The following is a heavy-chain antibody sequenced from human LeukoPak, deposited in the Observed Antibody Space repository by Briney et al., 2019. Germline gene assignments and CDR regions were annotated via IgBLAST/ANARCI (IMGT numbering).Heavy chain of an antibody. Sequence: SETLSLTCPVSGYSISSGSYWGWVRQPPGKGLEWIGSIYHSGVTYYNPSLRRRLSISVDKFKNQFSLKLTSMTAADTAVYYCSRQGSRSWYGDFDYWGQGTLVTVSS. CDR1: GYSISSGSY. CDR3: SRQGSRSWYGDFDY. D-gene: IGHD6-13*01. CDR2: IYHSGVT. J-gene: IGHJ4*02. V-gene: IGHV4-38-2*01.